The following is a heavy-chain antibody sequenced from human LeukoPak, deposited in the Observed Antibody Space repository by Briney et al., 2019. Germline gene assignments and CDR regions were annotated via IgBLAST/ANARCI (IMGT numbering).Heavy chain of an antibody. CDR3: ARGQPTYYYDGNGYPNY. Sequence: PGRSLRLSCAASGFTFSSYGMPWVRQAPGKGLEWVAVIWYDGSNKYYADSVKGRFTISRDNSKNTLYLQVNSLRAEDTAVYYCARGQPTYYYDGNGYPNYWGQGTLVTVSS. CDR1: GFTFSSYG. CDR2: IWYDGSNK. J-gene: IGHJ4*02. V-gene: IGHV3-33*01. D-gene: IGHD3-22*01.